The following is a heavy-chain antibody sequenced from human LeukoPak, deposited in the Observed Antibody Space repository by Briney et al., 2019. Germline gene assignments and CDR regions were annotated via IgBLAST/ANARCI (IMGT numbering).Heavy chain of an antibody. V-gene: IGHV4-39*01. CDR2: HHYGMST. D-gene: IGHD2-15*01. Sequence: SETLSLTCVVSGDSISQNNYYWAWIRQPPGKSLEWVGSHHYGMSTHSNPSLKSRVTISVDTSKNQFSLILTSVTAADTAVYYCARHQYCSGGSCYARPLDYWGQGTLVTVSS. CDR1: GDSISQNNYY. J-gene: IGHJ4*02. CDR3: ARHQYCSGGSCYARPLDY.